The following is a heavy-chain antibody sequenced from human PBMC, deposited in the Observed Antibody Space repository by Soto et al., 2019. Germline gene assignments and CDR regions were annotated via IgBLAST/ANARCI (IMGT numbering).Heavy chain of an antibody. CDR2: ISGSGGST. CDR3: AKDSPLPFGVVIMDYYYYMDV. D-gene: IGHD3-3*01. J-gene: IGHJ6*03. Sequence: PGGSLILSCAASGFTFSSYAMSWVRQAPGKGLEWVSAISGSGGSTYYADSVKGRFTISRDNSKNTLYLQMNSLRAEDTAVYYCAKDSPLPFGVVIMDYYYYMDVWGKGTTVTVSS. CDR1: GFTFSSYA. V-gene: IGHV3-23*01.